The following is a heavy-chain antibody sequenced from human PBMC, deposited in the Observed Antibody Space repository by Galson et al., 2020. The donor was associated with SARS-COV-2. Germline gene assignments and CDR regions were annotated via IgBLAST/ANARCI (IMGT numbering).Heavy chain of an antibody. CDR2: IYYSGST. CDR3: ARGRYDAIFGPLKPFNWFDP. V-gene: IGHV4-59*01. CDR1: GGSISSYY. Sequence: SETLSLTCTVSGGSISSYYWSWIRQPPGKGLEWIGYIYYSGSTNYNPSLKSRVTISVDTSKNQFSLKLSSVTAADTAVYYCARGRYDAIFGPLKPFNWFDPWGQGTLVTVSS. J-gene: IGHJ5*02. D-gene: IGHD3-3*01.